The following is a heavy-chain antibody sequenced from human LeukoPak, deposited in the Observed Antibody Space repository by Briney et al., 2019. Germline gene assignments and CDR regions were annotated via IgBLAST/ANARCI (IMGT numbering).Heavy chain of an antibody. V-gene: IGHV3-23*01. D-gene: IGHD3-10*01. CDR3: AKSGNRLFDY. J-gene: IGHJ4*02. CDR2: ISPSGDIL. Sequence: PGGSLRLSCAASGFTFSSHGMNWVRQAPGKGLEWVSGISPSGDILYYADSVKGQFTISRDNSKNTVYLQMNSLRAEDTAVYYCAKSGNRLFDYWGQGTLVTVSS. CDR1: GFTFSSHG.